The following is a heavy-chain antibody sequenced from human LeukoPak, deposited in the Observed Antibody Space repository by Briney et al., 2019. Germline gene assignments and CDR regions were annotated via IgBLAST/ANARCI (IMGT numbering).Heavy chain of an antibody. Sequence: PGGSLRVSCAASGFTFNSYAMYWVRQAPGKGLEWISGIFGSGGSPHYADSVKGRFTISRDNSQNTVYLQLGSLRVEDTAVYYCGKTTVGYSSGRYPGWPVDYWGQGALVTVSS. V-gene: IGHV3-23*01. D-gene: IGHD2-15*01. CDR1: GFTFNSYA. CDR3: GKTTVGYSSGRYPGWPVDY. CDR2: IFGSGGSP. J-gene: IGHJ4*02.